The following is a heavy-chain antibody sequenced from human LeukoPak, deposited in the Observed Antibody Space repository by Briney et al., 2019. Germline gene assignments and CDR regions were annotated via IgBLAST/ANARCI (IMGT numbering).Heavy chain of an antibody. CDR1: GGSSSSSNW. V-gene: IGHV4-4*02. CDR3: ARGSSGWYYFDY. D-gene: IGHD6-19*01. CDR2: IDHSGRT. Sequence: SETLSLTCAVSGGSSSSSNWWNWVRQPPGKGLEWIGEIDHSGRTNYNPSLKSRVTISVDKSKNQISLKLSSVTAADTAVYYCARGSSGWYYFDYWGQGTLVTVSS. J-gene: IGHJ4*02.